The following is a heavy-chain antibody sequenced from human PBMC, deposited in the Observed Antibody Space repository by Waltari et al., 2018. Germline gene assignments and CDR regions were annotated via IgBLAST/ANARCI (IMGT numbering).Heavy chain of an antibody. CDR1: GFSFRSFC. CDR2: IGAVTST. D-gene: IGHD3-22*01. J-gene: IGHJ4*02. Sequence: EVQLLESGGGLVQPGGSLRLSCSASGFSFRSFCMSLVRQAPGKGLEWVSAIGAVTSTYYADSVKGRFTISRDNSKNTLFLQMNSLRAEDTAIYYCARVHSLGQYDTSGAESNFDHWGQGALVTVSS. CDR3: ARVHSLGQYDTSGAESNFDH. V-gene: IGHV3-23*01.